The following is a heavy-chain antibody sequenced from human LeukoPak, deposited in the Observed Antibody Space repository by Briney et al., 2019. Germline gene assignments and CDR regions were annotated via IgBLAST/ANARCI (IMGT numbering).Heavy chain of an antibody. D-gene: IGHD1-26*01. J-gene: IGHJ3*02. CDR3: ASLPIVGATHNAFDI. CDR1: GFTFSSYS. CDR2: ISSSSSYI. Sequence: GGSLRLSCAASGFTFSSYSMNWVRQAPGKGLEWVSSISSSSSYIYYADSVKGRFTISRDNAKNSLYLQMISLRAEDTAVYYCASLPIVGATHNAFDIWGQGTMVTVSS. V-gene: IGHV3-21*01.